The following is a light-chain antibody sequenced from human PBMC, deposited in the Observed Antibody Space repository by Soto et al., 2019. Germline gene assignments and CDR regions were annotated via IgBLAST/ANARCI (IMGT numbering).Light chain of an antibody. J-gene: IGKJ5*01. CDR3: MQSTQLPPP. CDR2: EVS. Sequence: DVVMTQTPLSLSVAPGQPASISCKSSQSLLHITGETFLFWYLQKPGQSPQLLIYEVSTRVSGVPDRFRGSGSGTDFTLEISRVETDDVGISYCMQSTQLPPPFGQGTRLGIE. V-gene: IGKV2D-29*02. CDR1: QSLLHITGETF.